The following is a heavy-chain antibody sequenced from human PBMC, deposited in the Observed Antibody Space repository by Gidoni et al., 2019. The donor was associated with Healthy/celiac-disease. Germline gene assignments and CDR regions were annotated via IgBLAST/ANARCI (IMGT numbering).Heavy chain of an antibody. CDR2: MNPNRGTT. CDR3: ARGPKYSSSWYLGN. J-gene: IGHJ4*02. CDR1: GYTFTSYA. Sequence: QVQLVQSGAEVKKPGASVQLSSKASGYTFTSYAINWGRQATGQGLEWMGWMNPNRGTTGYAKKFTGGVTMTRNTSISTAYMELSSLRSEGTAVYYCARGPKYSSSWYLGNGGQGTLVTVSS. V-gene: IGHV1-8*01. D-gene: IGHD6-13*01.